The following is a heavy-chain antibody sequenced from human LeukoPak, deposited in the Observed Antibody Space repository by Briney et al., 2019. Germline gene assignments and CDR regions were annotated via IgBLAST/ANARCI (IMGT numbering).Heavy chain of an antibody. V-gene: IGHV4-31*11. CDR2: IYYSGST. CDR3: ARSFSQLGELSRIDY. J-gene: IGHJ4*02. D-gene: IGHD3-16*02. Sequence: SETPSLTCAVSGGSISSGDYYWSWIRQHPGKGLEWIGYIYYSGSTYYNPSLKSRVTISVDTSKNQFSLKLSSVTAADTAVYYCARSFSQLGELSRIDYWGQGTLVTVSS. CDR1: GGSISSGDYY.